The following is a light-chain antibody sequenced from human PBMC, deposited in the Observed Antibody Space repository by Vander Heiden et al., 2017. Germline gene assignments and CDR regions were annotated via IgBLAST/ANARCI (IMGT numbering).Light chain of an antibody. Sequence: QSALTQPASVSGSPGQSITISCPGTSSDVGGYNYVSWYQQHPGKAPKLMIYDVRKRPSGVSDRFSGSKSGNTASMTISGLQAEDEADYYCSSYTSSSNHVVFGGGTKLTVL. J-gene: IGLJ2*01. CDR1: SSDVGGYNY. CDR3: SSYTSSSNHVV. CDR2: DVR. V-gene: IGLV2-14*01.